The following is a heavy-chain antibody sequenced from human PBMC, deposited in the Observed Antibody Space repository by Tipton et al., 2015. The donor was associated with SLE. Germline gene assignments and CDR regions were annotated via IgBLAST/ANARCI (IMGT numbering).Heavy chain of an antibody. CDR3: ARAEDPRYYYGMDV. V-gene: IGHV4-59*11. CDR2: VYNSEST. J-gene: IGHJ6*02. Sequence: TLSLTCTVSGGSISSHSWSWIRQPPGKGLEWIGNVYNSESTNYNPSLKSRVTISVDTSKNQFSLKLSSVTAADTAVYYCARAEDPRYYYGMDVWGQGTTVTVSS. CDR1: GGSISSHS.